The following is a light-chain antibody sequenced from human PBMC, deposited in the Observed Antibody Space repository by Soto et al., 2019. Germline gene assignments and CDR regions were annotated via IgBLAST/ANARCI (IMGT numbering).Light chain of an antibody. CDR2: AAS. V-gene: IGKV1-39*01. CDR1: ESISNK. J-gene: IGKJ3*01. Sequence: DIQMTQSPSSLSASVGDRVTITCRASESISNKLNWYQQKPGKAPALLISAASRLHSGVPSRFSGSGSGTDFTLTISNLQHEDFATYYCQQGYRTPFTFGPGTKVEIK. CDR3: QQGYRTPFT.